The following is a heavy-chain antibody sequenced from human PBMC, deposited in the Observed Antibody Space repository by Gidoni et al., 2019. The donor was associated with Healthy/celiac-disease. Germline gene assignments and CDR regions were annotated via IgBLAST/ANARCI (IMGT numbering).Heavy chain of an antibody. D-gene: IGHD5-18*01. Sequence: QVQLVQSGAVVKKPGASVKVSCKASGYTFTGYYIHWVRQAPGQGLEWMGWINPNSGGTNYAQKFQGWVTMTRDTSISTAYMELSRLRSDDTAVYYCARDVLGRGYSYGLKGYGMDVWGQGTTVTVSS. CDR1: GYTFTGYY. J-gene: IGHJ6*02. CDR2: INPNSGGT. CDR3: ARDVLGRGYSYGLKGYGMDV. V-gene: IGHV1-2*04.